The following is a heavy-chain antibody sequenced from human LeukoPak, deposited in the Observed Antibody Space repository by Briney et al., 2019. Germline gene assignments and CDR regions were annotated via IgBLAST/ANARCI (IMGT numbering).Heavy chain of an antibody. CDR1: GGSISSYY. D-gene: IGHD3-10*01. CDR3: ASFARGFGEFPCFDY. V-gene: IGHV4-4*07. Sequence: PSETLSLTCTVSGGSISSYYWSWIRQPAGKGLEWIGRIYTSGSTNYNPSLKSRVTMSVDTSKNQFSLKLSSVTAADTAVYYCASFARGFGEFPCFDYWGQGTLVTVSS. CDR2: IYTSGST. J-gene: IGHJ4*02.